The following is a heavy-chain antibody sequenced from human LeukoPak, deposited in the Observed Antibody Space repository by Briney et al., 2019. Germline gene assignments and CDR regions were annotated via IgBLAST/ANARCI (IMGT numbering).Heavy chain of an antibody. J-gene: IGHJ1*01. CDR1: GGSINNYY. V-gene: IGHV4-59*08. D-gene: IGHD4-17*01. CDR3: ARHGPSYGNFQP. Sequence: SETLSLTCSVSGGSINNYYWSWIRQPPGKGLEWIAYIYYTGSTSSNPSLKNRVTVSVDTSKNQFSLKPSSVTAADTAVYYCARHGPSYGNFQPWGQGTLVTVSS. CDR2: IYYTGST.